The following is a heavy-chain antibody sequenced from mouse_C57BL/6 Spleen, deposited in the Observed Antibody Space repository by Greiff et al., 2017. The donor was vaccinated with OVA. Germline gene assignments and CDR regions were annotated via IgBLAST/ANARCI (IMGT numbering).Heavy chain of an antibody. CDR3: ASHEAGANWYDWAFDV. Sequence: QVQLQQSGAELVKPGASVKLSCKASGYTFTEYTIHWVKQRSGQGLEWIGWFYPGSGSIKYNEKFKDKAPLTAAKSSSTVYMELSRLTSEDSAVYFCASHEAGANWYDWAFDVWGTGTTVTVSS. CDR1: GYTFTEYT. CDR2: FYPGSGSI. D-gene: IGHD4-1*01. V-gene: IGHV1-62-2*01. J-gene: IGHJ1*03.